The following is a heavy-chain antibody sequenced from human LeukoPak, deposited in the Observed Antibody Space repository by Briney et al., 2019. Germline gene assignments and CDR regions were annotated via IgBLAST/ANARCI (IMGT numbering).Heavy chain of an antibody. CDR3: VREDSYSSGWYGPDY. J-gene: IGHJ4*02. D-gene: IGHD6-19*01. Sequence: GGSLRLSCAASGFTFSSYEMNWVRQAPGKGLEWVSYISSSGSTIYYADSVKGRFTISRDNAKNSLYLQMHGLRAEDTAVYSCVREDSYSSGWYGPDYWGQGTLVTVSS. CDR1: GFTFSSYE. V-gene: IGHV3-48*03. CDR2: ISSSGSTI.